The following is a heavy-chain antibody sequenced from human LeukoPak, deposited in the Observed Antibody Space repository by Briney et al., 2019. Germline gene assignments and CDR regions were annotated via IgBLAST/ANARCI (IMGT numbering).Heavy chain of an antibody. CDR1: GFTFSSYA. V-gene: IGHV3-21*06. D-gene: IGHD4-17*01. CDR3: ARDLHDYGDNIFYYYGLDV. CDR2: ISSNSGHK. J-gene: IGHJ6*02. Sequence: GGSLRLSCAASGFTFSSYAMNWVRQAPGKGLEWVSYISSNSGHKFYADSVKGRFTISRDNAKNSVHLQMNSLRVEDTAVYFCARDLHDYGDNIFYYYGLDVWGQGTTVTVSS.